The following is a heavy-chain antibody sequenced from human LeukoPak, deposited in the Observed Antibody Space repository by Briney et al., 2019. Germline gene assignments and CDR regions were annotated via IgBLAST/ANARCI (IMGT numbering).Heavy chain of an antibody. D-gene: IGHD3-22*01. V-gene: IGHV3-23*01. CDR2: ISPSGDRT. CDR3: AIMHGYYDGSGFWVQ. J-gene: IGHJ4*02. Sequence: GGALRLSCAASGFTFSSYAMSWVRQAPGKGLEWVSFISPSGDRTSNADSVEGRFTISRDNTRNTLYLQMNSLRGEDTGVYYCAIMHGYYDGSGFWVQWGQGTLVTVSS. CDR1: GFTFSSYA.